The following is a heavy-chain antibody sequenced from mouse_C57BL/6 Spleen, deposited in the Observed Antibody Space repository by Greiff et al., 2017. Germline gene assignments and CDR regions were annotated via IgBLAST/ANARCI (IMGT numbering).Heavy chain of an antibody. CDR3: ARSLYYGSRGYYAMDY. Sequence: QVQLKESGPELVKPGASVKISCKASGYAFSSSWMNWVKQRPGKGLEWIGRIYPGDGDTNYNGKFKGKATLTADKSSSTAYMQLSSLTSEDSAVYFCARSLYYGSRGYYAMDYWGQGTSVTVSS. V-gene: IGHV1-82*01. CDR1: GYAFSSSW. J-gene: IGHJ4*01. D-gene: IGHD1-1*01. CDR2: IYPGDGDT.